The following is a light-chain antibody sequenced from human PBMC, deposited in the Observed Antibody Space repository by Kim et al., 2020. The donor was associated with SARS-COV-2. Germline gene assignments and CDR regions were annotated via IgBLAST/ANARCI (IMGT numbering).Light chain of an antibody. J-gene: IGLJ3*02. CDR1: SSDVAGRNY. Sequence: QSALTQPASVSGSPGQSITISCSGISSDVAGRNYVSWYQQHPGKVHKVVIYDVSERPSGVSNRFSGSKSGNTASLTISGLQAEDEADYYCFSWTSSSTWVFGGGTQLTVL. V-gene: IGLV2-14*03. CDR3: FSWTSSSTWV. CDR2: DVS.